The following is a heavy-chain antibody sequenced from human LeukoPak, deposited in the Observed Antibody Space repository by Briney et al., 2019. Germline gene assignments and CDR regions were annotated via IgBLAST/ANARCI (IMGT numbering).Heavy chain of an antibody. D-gene: IGHD3-22*01. V-gene: IGHV3-33*01. J-gene: IGHJ3*02. CDR3: ARSRIYDGSGSSPSAFDI. CDR1: GFTFSSYG. Sequence: GGSLRLSCAASGFTFSSYGMHWVRQAPGRGLEWVAVIWYDGSNKYYADSVKGRFTISRDNSKNTLYLQMNSLRAEDTAVYYCARSRIYDGSGSSPSAFDIWGQGTMVTVSS. CDR2: IWYDGSNK.